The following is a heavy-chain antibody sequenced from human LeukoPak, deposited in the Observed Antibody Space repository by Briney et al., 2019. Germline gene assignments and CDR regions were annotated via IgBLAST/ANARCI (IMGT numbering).Heavy chain of an antibody. CDR1: VFTLSTYA. CDR2: ITGNGGSV. D-gene: IGHD2-15*01. Sequence: TLRLSRAVSVFTLSTYAMSWVRQAPGKGLEGVSGITGNGGSVYYADSVKGRFTNSRDNSKNTLHLQMKSLRANDTANYYCVRFRVTSGPRGGFDPWGQGTLVTVSS. J-gene: IGHJ5*02. V-gene: IGHV3-23*01. CDR3: VRFRVTSGPRGGFDP.